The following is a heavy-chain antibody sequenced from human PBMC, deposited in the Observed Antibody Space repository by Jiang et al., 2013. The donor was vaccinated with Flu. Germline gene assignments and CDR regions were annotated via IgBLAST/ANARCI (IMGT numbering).Heavy chain of an antibody. V-gene: IGHV4-38-2*01. J-gene: IGHJ4*02. D-gene: IGHD5-12*01. CDR3: AKGDIVARNGFDY. Sequence: LSLTCDVSNYSVNRNNYWGWIRQPPGKGLEWIGSIFHNAVTYYNPTLESRVTLSIDTSKNRFSLKVTSVNAADTAVYYCAKGDIVARNGFDYWGQGILVTVSS. CDR2: IFHNAVT. CDR1: NYSVNRNNY.